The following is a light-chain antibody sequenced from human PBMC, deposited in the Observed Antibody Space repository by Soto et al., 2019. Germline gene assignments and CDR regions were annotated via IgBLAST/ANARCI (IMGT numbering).Light chain of an antibody. Sequence: QSVLTQPASVSGSPGQSITISCTGTSSDVGGYNYVSWYQQHPGKAPKLMIYDVSNRPSGVSNRFSGSKSGNTASLTISGLQAEDEADYYCSSYTSSSTLYVFGPGTNLTVL. CDR3: SSYTSSSTLYV. CDR2: DVS. V-gene: IGLV2-14*01. J-gene: IGLJ1*01. CDR1: SSDVGGYNY.